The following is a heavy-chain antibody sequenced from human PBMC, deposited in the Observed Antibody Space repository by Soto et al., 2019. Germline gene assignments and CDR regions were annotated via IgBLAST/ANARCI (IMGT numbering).Heavy chain of an antibody. J-gene: IGHJ4*01. Sequence: GGSLRLSCSASGFTFNSYAMNWVRQAPGKGLAWVSAIGTDGNTYYANSVKGRLTISRDNSRTTLYLQMNSLRVEDTALYYCVRKYPGTRPFDYWGQGTLVTVSS. V-gene: IGHV3-23*01. CDR3: VRKYPGTRPFDY. CDR1: GFTFNSYA. CDR2: IGTDGNT. D-gene: IGHD2-2*01.